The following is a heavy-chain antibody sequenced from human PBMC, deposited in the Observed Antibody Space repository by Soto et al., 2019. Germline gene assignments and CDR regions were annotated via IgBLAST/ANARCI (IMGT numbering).Heavy chain of an antibody. V-gene: IGHV3-23*01. Sequence: GGSLRLSCAASGFTFSTYAMIWVRQAPGKGLEWVSVITGSGGSTYYADSVKGRFTISRDTSKNTLFLQMNSLRAEDTAVYYCAKELRSRGWFPQGFDYWGQGTLVTVSS. D-gene: IGHD2-15*01. CDR1: GFTFSTYA. CDR3: AKELRSRGWFPQGFDY. J-gene: IGHJ4*02. CDR2: ITGSGGST.